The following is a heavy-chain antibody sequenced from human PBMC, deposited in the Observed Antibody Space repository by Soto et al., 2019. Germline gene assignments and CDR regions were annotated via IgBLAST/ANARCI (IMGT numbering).Heavy chain of an antibody. CDR3: ARDSIVDY. D-gene: IGHD2-21*01. CDR1: GFTFSSYA. J-gene: IGHJ4*02. Sequence: GGSLRLSCAASGFTFSSYAMSWVRQAPGKGLEWVSAISSNRSYTDYADSVKGRFTISRDNAKNSLYLQMNSLRAEDTAVYYCARDSIVDYWGQGTLVTVSS. CDR2: ISSNRSYT. V-gene: IGHV3-21*01.